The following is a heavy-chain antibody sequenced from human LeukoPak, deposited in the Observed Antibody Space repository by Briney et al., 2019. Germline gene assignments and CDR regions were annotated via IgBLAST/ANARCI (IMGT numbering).Heavy chain of an antibody. CDR2: IYSDGTA. J-gene: IGHJ5*02. CDR3: VRDLT. CDR1: GLTFSNNR. V-gene: IGHV3-53*01. Sequence: PGGSLRLSCAASGLTFSNNRMSWVRQAPGKGLEWVSVIYSDGTAYYADSVKGRFTISRDNSKSTLYLQMNSLRADDTAVYYCVRDLTWGQGTLVTVSS.